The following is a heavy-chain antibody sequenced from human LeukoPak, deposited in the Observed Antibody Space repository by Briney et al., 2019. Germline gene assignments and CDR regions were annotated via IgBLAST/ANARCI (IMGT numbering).Heavy chain of an antibody. CDR1: GGSISSYY. CDR2: IYYSGST. CDR3: ARGPDRAEAFDI. V-gene: IGHV4-59*01. Sequence: SETLSLTCAVSGGSISSYYWSWIRQPPGKGLEWIGFIYYSGSTNYNPSLESRVTISVDTSKKQFSLKLRSVTAADTAVYYCARGPDRAEAFDIWGQGTMVTVSS. D-gene: IGHD3-10*01. J-gene: IGHJ3*02.